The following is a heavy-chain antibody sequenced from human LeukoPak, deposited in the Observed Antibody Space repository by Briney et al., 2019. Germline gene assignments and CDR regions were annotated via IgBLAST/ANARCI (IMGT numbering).Heavy chain of an antibody. Sequence: SETLSLTCTVSGGSISSYYWSWIRKPPGKGLEWIGYIYYSWSTNYNPSLKSRVTISVDTAKNQFSLKLSSVTAADTAVYYCARGFPLTTVVKGGHAFDIWGQGTMVTDSS. CDR3: ARGFPLTTVVKGGHAFDI. V-gene: IGHV4-59*01. D-gene: IGHD4-23*01. CDR1: GGSISSYY. CDR2: IYYSWST. J-gene: IGHJ3*02.